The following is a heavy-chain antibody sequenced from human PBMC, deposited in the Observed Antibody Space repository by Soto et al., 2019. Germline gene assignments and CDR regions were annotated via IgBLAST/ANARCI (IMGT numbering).Heavy chain of an antibody. CDR3: ARGALDFDY. J-gene: IGHJ4*02. CDR2: ISAYNGHT. Sequence: GASVKVSCKASGYTFTYYAVTWVRQAPGQGLEWMGWISAYNGHTKYAQNLQGRLTLTTDTSTNTAYMELRSLRSEDTAVYYCARGALDFDYWGQGTLVTVSS. V-gene: IGHV1-18*01. CDR1: GYTFTYYA. D-gene: IGHD3-16*01.